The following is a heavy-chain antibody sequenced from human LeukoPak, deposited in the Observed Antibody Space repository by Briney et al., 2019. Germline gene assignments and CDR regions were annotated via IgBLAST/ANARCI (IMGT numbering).Heavy chain of an antibody. Sequence: GGSLRLSCAASGFTFSSYAMHWVRQAPGKGLEWVANIKQDGSEKYYVDSVKGRFTISRDNAKNSLYLQMNSLRAEDTAVYYCARSSTVVTHGNSLTFDYWGQGTLVTVSS. V-gene: IGHV3-7*01. CDR2: IKQDGSEK. J-gene: IGHJ4*02. D-gene: IGHD4-23*01. CDR1: GFTFSSYA. CDR3: ARSSTVVTHGNSLTFDY.